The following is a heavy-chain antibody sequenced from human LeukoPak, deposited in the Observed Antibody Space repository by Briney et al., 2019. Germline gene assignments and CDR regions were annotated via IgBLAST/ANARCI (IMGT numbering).Heavy chain of an antibody. D-gene: IGHD2-2*01. CDR2: ISDSGGNT. Sequence: PGGSLRLSCAASGFTFSSYAMSWVRQAPGKGLEWVSGISDSGGNTYYADSVKGRFTISRDNAKNTLYLQMNSLRAEDTAVYYCATDVPAVTIFGYWGQGTLVTVSS. CDR3: ATDVPAVTIFGY. V-gene: IGHV3-23*01. J-gene: IGHJ4*02. CDR1: GFTFSSYA.